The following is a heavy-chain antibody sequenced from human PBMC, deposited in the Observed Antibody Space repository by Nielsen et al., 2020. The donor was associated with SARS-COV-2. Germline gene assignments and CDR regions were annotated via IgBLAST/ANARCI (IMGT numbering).Heavy chain of an antibody. D-gene: IGHD5-12*01. J-gene: IGHJ3*02. V-gene: IGHV4-61*01. CDR3: AGGEYSGYEPGAFDI. CDR1: GGSISSSSYY. CDR2: IYYSGST. Sequence: SETLSLTCTVSGGSISSSSYYWSWIRQPPGKGLEWIGYIYYSGSTNYNPSLKSRVTISVDTSKNQFSLKLSSVTAADTAVYYCAGGEYSGYEPGAFDIWGQGTMVTVSS.